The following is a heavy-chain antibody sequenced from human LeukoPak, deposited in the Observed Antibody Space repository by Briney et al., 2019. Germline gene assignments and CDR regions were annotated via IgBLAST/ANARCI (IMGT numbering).Heavy chain of an antibody. CDR1: GGSISSGGYY. CDR2: IYYSGST. D-gene: IGHD4-17*01. Sequence: SETLSLTCTLSGGSISSGGYYWSWIRQHPGKGLEWIGYIYYSGSTYYNPSLKSRVTISVDTSKNQFSLKLSSVTAADTAVYYCARDRRDYGDSHWYFDLWGRGTLVTVSS. CDR3: ARDRRDYGDSHWYFDL. J-gene: IGHJ2*01. V-gene: IGHV4-31*03.